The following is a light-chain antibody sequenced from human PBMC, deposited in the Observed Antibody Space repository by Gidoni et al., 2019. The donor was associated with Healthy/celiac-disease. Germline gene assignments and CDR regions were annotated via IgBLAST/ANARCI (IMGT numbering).Light chain of an antibody. Sequence: EIVLTQSPATLFLSPGERATLSCRASQSVSSYLACYQQKPGQAPRLLIYDASNRATGIPARFSGSGSGTDCTLTISILEPEDFAVYYCQQRSNWPPTWTFXQXTKVEIK. V-gene: IGKV3-11*01. J-gene: IGKJ1*01. CDR2: DAS. CDR3: QQRSNWPPTWT. CDR1: QSVSSY.